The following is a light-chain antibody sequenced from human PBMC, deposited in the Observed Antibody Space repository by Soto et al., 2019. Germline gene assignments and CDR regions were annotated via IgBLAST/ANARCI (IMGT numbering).Light chain of an antibody. J-gene: IGLJ1*01. CDR1: TTDVGSYNL. CDR2: EVS. V-gene: IGLV2-23*02. CDR3: CSWAGSNTFYF. Sequence: QSVLTQPASVSGSPGQSITISCTGTTTDVGSYNLVSWYQQRPGRAPKLMIYEVSRRPSGVSNRFSGSKSGNTASLTISGLQAEDEADYYCCSWAGSNTFYFFGTGTKVTVL.